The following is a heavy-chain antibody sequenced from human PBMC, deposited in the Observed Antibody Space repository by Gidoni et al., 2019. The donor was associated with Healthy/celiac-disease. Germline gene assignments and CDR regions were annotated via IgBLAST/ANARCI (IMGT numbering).Heavy chain of an antibody. J-gene: IGHJ5*02. CDR1: GYTFTDYY. D-gene: IGHD3-3*01. CDR2: VDPEDGET. Sequence: EVQLVQSGAEVKKPGATVKISCKVSGYTFTDYYMHWVQQAPGKGLEWMGLVDPEDGETIYAEKFQGRVTITADTSTDTAYMELSSLRSEDTAVYYCATDPLFFDFWSGYYTGTSWFDPWGQGTLVTVSS. CDR3: ATDPLFFDFWSGYYTGTSWFDP. V-gene: IGHV1-69-2*01.